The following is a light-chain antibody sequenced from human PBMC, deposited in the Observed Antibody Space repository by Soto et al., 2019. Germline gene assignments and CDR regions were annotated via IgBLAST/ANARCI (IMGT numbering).Light chain of an antibody. J-gene: IGKJ4*01. CDR3: QQRSNWHT. V-gene: IGKV3-11*01. CDR1: QSVSSY. Sequence: EIVLTQSPSTLSLSPGERATLSFRASQSVSSYLAWYQQRPGQAPRLLIFDASNRATGIPARFSGSGSGTDFSLTISSLEPEDFAVYYCQQRSNWHTFGGGTKADIK. CDR2: DAS.